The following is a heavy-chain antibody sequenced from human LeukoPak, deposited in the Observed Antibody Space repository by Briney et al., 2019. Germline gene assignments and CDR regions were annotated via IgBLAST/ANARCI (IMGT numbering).Heavy chain of an antibody. V-gene: IGHV3-64*04. D-gene: IGHD1-1*01. CDR1: GFTFSTYA. CDR3: AKGFSAGTMDY. CDR2: ITVMGDGT. J-gene: IGHJ4*02. Sequence: PGGSLRLSCSASGFTFSTYAMHWVRQAAGKGPEYVSAITVMGDGTYYADSVKGRFTISRDNSKDTVYLQMNSLRPDDTAVYYCAKGFSAGTMDYWGQGTLVTVSS.